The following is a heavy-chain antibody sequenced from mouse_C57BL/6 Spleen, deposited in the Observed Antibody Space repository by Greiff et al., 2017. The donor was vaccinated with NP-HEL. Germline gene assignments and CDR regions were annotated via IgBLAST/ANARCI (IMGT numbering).Heavy chain of an antibody. CDR1: GFTFSDYG. J-gene: IGHJ2*01. D-gene: IGHD1-1*01. Sequence: EVKLMESGGGLVKPGGSLKLSCAASGFTFSDYGMHWVRQAPEKGLEWVAYISSGISTIYYADTVKGRFTISRDNAKNTLFLQMTSLRSEDTAMYYCAKGFNYYGSSRYFDYWGQGTTLTVSS. CDR2: ISSGISTI. V-gene: IGHV5-17*01. CDR3: AKGFNYYGSSRYFDY.